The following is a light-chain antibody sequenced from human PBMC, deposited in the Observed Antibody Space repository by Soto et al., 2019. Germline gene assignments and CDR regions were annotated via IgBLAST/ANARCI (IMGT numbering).Light chain of an antibody. CDR2: DAS. CDR1: QSVSSK. Sequence: IVMTQSPATLSVSPGKRATLSCRASQSVSSKLAWYQQKPGQAPRLLIYDASNRATGIPARFSGSGSGTDFTLTISSLEPEDFAVYYCQQRSNWPPITFGQGTRLEIK. CDR3: QQRSNWPPIT. J-gene: IGKJ5*01. V-gene: IGKV3-11*01.